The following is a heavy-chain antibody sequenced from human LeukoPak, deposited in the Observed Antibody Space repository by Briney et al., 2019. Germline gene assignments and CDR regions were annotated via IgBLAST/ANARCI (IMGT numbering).Heavy chain of an antibody. J-gene: IGHJ3*02. CDR3: ARIAAAMGGAFDI. CDR2: INHSGST. Sequence: SETLSLTCAVYGGSFSGYYWSWIRQPPGKGLEWIGEINHSGSTNYNPSLKSRVTMSVDTSKNQFSLKLSSVTAADTAVYYCARIAAAMGGAFDIWGQGTMVTVSS. CDR1: GGSFSGYY. V-gene: IGHV4-34*01. D-gene: IGHD6-13*01.